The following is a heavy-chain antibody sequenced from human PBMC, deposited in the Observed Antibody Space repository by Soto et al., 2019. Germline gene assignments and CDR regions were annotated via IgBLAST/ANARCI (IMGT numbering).Heavy chain of an antibody. Sequence: RLSCASSGVTVSSYAMGGARQATGKGLEWVSAISGSGGSTYYADSVKGRFTISRDNSKDTLYLQINSLRAEDTAVYYCANPNPKTWTSFGFWGQGTLVTVSS. CDR1: GVTVSSYA. CDR3: ANPNPKTWTSFGF. D-gene: IGHD3-3*01. CDR2: ISGSGGST. V-gene: IGHV3-23*01. J-gene: IGHJ4*02.